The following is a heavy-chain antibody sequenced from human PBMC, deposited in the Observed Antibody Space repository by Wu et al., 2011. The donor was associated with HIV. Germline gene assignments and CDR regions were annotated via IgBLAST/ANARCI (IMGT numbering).Heavy chain of an antibody. J-gene: IGHJ4*02. CDR1: GGTFSSFA. CDR2: INPNSGGT. V-gene: IGHV1-2*02. CDR3: TRDPGLAASGVFD. Sequence: QVQLVQSGAEVKKPGSSVKVSCKASGGTFSSFAISWVRQAPGQGLEWMGWINPNSGGTNYAQKFQGRVTLTRDTSISTVYMDLSSLRSDDTAIYYCTRDPGLAASGVFDWGQGTLVIVSS. D-gene: IGHD6-13*01.